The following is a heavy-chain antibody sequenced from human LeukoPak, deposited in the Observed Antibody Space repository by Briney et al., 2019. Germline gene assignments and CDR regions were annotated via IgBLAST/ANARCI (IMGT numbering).Heavy chain of an antibody. Sequence: ASVKVSCKVSGYTLTELSMHWVRQAPGKGLEWTGGFDPEDGETIYAQKFQGRVTMTEDTSTDTAYMELSSLRSEDTAVYYCAAGMYSSSWPFDYWGQGTLVTVSS. CDR1: GYTLTELS. D-gene: IGHD6-13*01. CDR2: FDPEDGET. V-gene: IGHV1-24*01. CDR3: AAGMYSSSWPFDY. J-gene: IGHJ4*02.